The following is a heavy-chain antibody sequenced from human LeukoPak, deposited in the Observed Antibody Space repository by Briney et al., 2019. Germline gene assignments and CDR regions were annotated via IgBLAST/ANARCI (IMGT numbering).Heavy chain of an antibody. Sequence: GESLKISCAASGFTFSSYSMNWVRQAPGKGLEWVSSISSSSSYIYYADSVKGRFTISRDNAKNSLYLQMNSLRAEDTAVYYCARLILSGAFDIWGQGTMVTVSS. D-gene: IGHD2-15*01. CDR1: GFTFSSYS. J-gene: IGHJ3*02. V-gene: IGHV3-21*01. CDR2: ISSSSSYI. CDR3: ARLILSGAFDI.